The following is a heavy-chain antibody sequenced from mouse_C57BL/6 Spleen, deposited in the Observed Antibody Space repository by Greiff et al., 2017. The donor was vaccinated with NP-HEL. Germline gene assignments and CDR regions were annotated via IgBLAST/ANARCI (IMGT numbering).Heavy chain of an antibody. CDR3: AVYYYGSSYDWYFEV. CDR2: IDPSDSYT. J-gene: IGHJ1*03. Sequence: QVQLQQPGAELVMPGASVKLSCKASGYTFTSYWMHWVKQRPGQGLEWIGEIDPSDSYTNYNQKFKGKSTLTVDKSSSTAYMQLSSLTSEDSAVYYCAVYYYGSSYDWYFEVWGTGTTVTVSS. CDR1: GYTFTSYW. V-gene: IGHV1-69*01. D-gene: IGHD1-1*01.